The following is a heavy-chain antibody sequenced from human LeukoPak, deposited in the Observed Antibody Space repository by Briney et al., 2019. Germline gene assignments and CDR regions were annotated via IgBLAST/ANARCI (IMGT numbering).Heavy chain of an antibody. CDR2: ISGSGGST. J-gene: IGHJ4*02. D-gene: IGHD1-26*01. CDR1: GFTFSSYA. CDR3: AKDGSPSGSWGYYFDY. Sequence: GGSLGLSCAASGFTFSSYAMSWVRQAPGKGLEWVSAISGSGGSTYYADSVKGRFTISRDNSKNTLYLQMNSLRAEDTAVYYCAKDGSPSGSWGYYFDYLGQGTLVTVSS. V-gene: IGHV3-23*01.